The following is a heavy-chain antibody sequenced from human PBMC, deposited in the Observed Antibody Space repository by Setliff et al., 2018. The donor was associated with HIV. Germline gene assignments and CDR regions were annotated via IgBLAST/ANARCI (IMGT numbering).Heavy chain of an antibody. V-gene: IGHV1-18*01. D-gene: IGHD4-17*01. Sequence: VKVSCKASGYTLSTYGISWVRQAPGQGLEWMGWLASYNDDANYAQNLQGRVTMTTDKSTSTAYMELRSLRSDDTAVYYCARGQYGDELFDYWGQGTLVTVSS. CDR2: LASYNDDA. CDR3: ARGQYGDELFDY. J-gene: IGHJ4*02. CDR1: GYTLSTYG.